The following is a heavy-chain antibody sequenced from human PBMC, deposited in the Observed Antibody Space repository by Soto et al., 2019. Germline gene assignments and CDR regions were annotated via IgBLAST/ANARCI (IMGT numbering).Heavy chain of an antibody. V-gene: IGHV5-51*01. Sequence: PGESLKISCKGSGYSFTSYWIGWVRQMPGKGLEWMGIIYPGDSDTRYSPSFQGQVTISADKSISTAYLQWSSLKASDTAMYYCARLIAEAGGYYYYGMDVWGQGTTVTVSS. D-gene: IGHD6-19*01. CDR3: ARLIAEAGGYYYYGMDV. J-gene: IGHJ6*02. CDR2: IYPGDSDT. CDR1: GYSFTSYW.